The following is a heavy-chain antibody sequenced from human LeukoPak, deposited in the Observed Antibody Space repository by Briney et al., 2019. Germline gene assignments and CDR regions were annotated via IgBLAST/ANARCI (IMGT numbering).Heavy chain of an antibody. Sequence: ASVKVSCKASGYTFTSYYMHWVRQAPGQGLEWMGIINPSGGSTSYAQKFQGRVTMTRDTSTSTVYMELSSLRSEDTAVYYCARSQYCSGGSCYKVIWYFALWGRGTLVTVSS. J-gene: IGHJ2*01. CDR3: ARSQYCSGGSCYKVIWYFAL. CDR2: INPSGGST. D-gene: IGHD2-15*01. V-gene: IGHV1-46*01. CDR1: GYTFTSYY.